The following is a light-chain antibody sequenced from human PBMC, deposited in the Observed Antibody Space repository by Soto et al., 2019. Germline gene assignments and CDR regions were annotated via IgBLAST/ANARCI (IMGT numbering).Light chain of an antibody. CDR3: QQYGVSPSFT. Sequence: IVLTQSPGTLSLYPGERATLSCRASGTVVSNYLAWYQRQPGQAPRLLIYAASRRATGIPDRFIGSGSGTAFSLIITRLEPEDFAVYYCQQYGVSPSFTFGPGTRVDVK. J-gene: IGKJ3*01. V-gene: IGKV3-20*01. CDR2: AAS. CDR1: GTVVSNY.